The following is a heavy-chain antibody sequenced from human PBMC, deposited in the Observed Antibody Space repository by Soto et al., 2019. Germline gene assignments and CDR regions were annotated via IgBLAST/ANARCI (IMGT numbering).Heavy chain of an antibody. Sequence: GQPQNISRKGTEHTYTSYRTGSVRRVAGEGLEWMGFVFPGDSDSRYSPFFQGQVTISADESISTAYLQWSSLKASDTAMYYCARTRGGFDAFDIWGQGTMVTVSS. CDR2: VFPGDSDS. CDR3: ARTRGGFDAFDI. D-gene: IGHD5-12*01. J-gene: IGHJ3*02. V-gene: IGHV5-51*01. CDR1: EHTYTSYR.